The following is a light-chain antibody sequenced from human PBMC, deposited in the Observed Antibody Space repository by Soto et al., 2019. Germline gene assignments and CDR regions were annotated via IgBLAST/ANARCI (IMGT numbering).Light chain of an antibody. Sequence: PGDRATLSCRASQSIRSNLAWYQQKPGQAPRLLIYGASTRATGIPARFSGSGSGTEFTLSITSLQSEDFAVYYCQQYNNWPPFTFGPGTKVEIK. CDR3: QQYNNWPPFT. J-gene: IGKJ3*01. CDR2: GAS. CDR1: QSIRSN. V-gene: IGKV3-15*01.